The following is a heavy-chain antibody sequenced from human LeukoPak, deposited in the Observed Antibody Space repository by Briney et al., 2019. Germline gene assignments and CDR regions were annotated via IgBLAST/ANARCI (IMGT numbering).Heavy chain of an antibody. CDR3: ARYDLRGAFDI. J-gene: IGHJ3*02. CDR2: ISGSGGST. CDR1: GFTFSSYA. Sequence: PGGSLRLSCAASGFTFSSYAMSWVRQAPGKGLEWVSAISGSGGSTYYADSVKGRFTISRDNSQNKLYLQMNSLRVEDTAVYYCARYDLRGAFDIWGQGAMVTISS. D-gene: IGHD3-3*01. V-gene: IGHV3-23*01.